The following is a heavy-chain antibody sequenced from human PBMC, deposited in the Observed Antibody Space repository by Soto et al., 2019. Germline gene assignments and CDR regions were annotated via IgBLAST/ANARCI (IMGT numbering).Heavy chain of an antibody. CDR1: GDSISSNKW. V-gene: IGHV4-4*02. CDR2: IYHSGST. J-gene: IGHJ4*02. CDR3: ASLSGRVFDY. Sequence: QVQLQESGPGLVKPSGTLSLTCVVSGDSISSNKWWGWVRQPPGKGLEWIGEIYHSGSTSYDPSLKSRVTISVDKSKNQFSLKLNSVTAADTAVYYCASLSGRVFDYWGQGTLVTVSS.